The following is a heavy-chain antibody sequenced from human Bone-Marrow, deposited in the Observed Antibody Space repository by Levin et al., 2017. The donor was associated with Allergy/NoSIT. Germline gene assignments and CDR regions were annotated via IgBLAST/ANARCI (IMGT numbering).Heavy chain of an antibody. CDR3: ARGTTVTENWFDP. D-gene: IGHD4-17*01. V-gene: IGHV4-39*01. CDR1: GGSIRSSSYY. J-gene: IGHJ5*02. Sequence: SQTLSLTCTVSGGSIRSSSYYWGWIRQPPGKGLEWIGSIYYSGSTYYNPSLKSRVTISVDTSKNQFSLKLSSVTAADTAVYYCARGTTVTENWFDPWGQGTLVTVSS. CDR2: IYYSGST.